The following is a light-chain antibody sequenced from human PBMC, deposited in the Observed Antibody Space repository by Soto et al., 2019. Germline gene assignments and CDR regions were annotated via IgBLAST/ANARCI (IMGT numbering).Light chain of an antibody. V-gene: IGKV3-20*01. CDR1: QSVSSSY. CDR2: GAS. CDR3: QQYGSSPPLT. J-gene: IGKJ4*01. Sequence: EIVLTQSPGTLSLSPGERATLSCRASQSVSSSYLAWYQQKPGQAPRLLIYGASSRATGIPDRFSGSGSGTAFTLTISRLEPEDFAVYYCQQYGSSPPLTFGGGTKVELK.